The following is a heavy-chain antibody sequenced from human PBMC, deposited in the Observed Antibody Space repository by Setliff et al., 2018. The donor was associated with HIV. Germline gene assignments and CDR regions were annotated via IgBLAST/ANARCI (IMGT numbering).Heavy chain of an antibody. V-gene: IGHV1-69*13. D-gene: IGHD2-15*01. Sequence: SVKVSCKASGDTFNSHAISWVRQAPGQGLEWMGGIIPIFGTPNYAQKFKGRLTITADESTSTVYMELSSLRSEDTAVYYCARDSRDIVVVIAPEPEPYYYYGMDVWGEGTEVTVSS. CDR3: ARDSRDIVVVIAPEPEPYYYYGMDV. CDR2: IIPIFGTP. J-gene: IGHJ6*04. CDR1: GDTFNSHA.